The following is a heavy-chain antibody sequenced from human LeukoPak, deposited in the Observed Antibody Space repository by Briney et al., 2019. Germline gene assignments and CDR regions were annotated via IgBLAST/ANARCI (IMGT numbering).Heavy chain of an antibody. J-gene: IGHJ4*02. Sequence: SVKVSCKASGGTFSSYTISWVRQAPGQGLEWMGRIIPILGIANYAQKFQGRVTITADKSTSTAYMELSSLRSEDTAVYYCARDRGRRYYDSSGYQPFDYWGRGTLVTVSS. V-gene: IGHV1-69*04. CDR2: IIPILGIA. D-gene: IGHD3-22*01. CDR3: ARDRGRRYYDSSGYQPFDY. CDR1: GGTFSSYT.